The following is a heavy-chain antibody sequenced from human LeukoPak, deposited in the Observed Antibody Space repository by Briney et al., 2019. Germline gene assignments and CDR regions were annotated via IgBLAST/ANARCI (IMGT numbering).Heavy chain of an antibody. J-gene: IGHJ6*03. Sequence: GASVKVSCKASGGTFSSYAISWVRQAPGQGLEWMGGIIPIFGTANYAQKFQGRVTITADESTSTAYMELSSLRSEDTAVYYCARESRSTSCLMGECDYYYYMDVWGKGTTVTISS. CDR2: IIPIFGTA. D-gene: IGHD2-2*01. CDR3: ARESRSTSCLMGECDYYYYMDV. V-gene: IGHV1-69*13. CDR1: GGTFSSYA.